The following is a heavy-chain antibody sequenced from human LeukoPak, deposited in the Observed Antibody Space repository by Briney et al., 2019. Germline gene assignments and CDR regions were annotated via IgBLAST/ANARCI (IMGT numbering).Heavy chain of an antibody. J-gene: IGHJ4*02. CDR1: RFSFSSYS. CDR2: ITSSSSFI. CDR3: ASGIVPTTEGGRRDY. Sequence: GGSLRLSCAASRFSFSSYSMNWVRQAPGKGLEWVSSITSSSSFIYYADSVKGRFTISRDNARNSLYLQMNSLRAEDTAVYYCASGIVPTTEGGRRDYWGQGTLVTVSS. V-gene: IGHV3-21*01. D-gene: IGHD5-12*01.